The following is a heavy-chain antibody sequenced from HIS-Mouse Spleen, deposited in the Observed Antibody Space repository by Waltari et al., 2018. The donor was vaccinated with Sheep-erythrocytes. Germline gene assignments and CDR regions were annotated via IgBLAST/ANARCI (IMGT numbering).Heavy chain of an antibody. V-gene: IGHV3-21*01. CDR2: ISSSSSYI. Sequence: EVQLVESGGGLVKPGGPLRLSGSASGFTFSSYSLNGVRQAPGKGLEWVSSISSSSSYIYYADSVKGRFTISRDNAKNSLYLQMNNLRAEDTAVYYCARVASGATFDYWGQGTLVTVSS. J-gene: IGHJ4*02. CDR3: ARVASGATFDY. D-gene: IGHD1-26*01. CDR1: GFTFSSYS.